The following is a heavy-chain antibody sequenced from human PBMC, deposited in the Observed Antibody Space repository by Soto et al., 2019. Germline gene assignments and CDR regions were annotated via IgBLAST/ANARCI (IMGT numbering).Heavy chain of an antibody. CDR3: VKDFKVPSPPA. J-gene: IGHJ5*02. CDR2: VSASGDRT. D-gene: IGHD2-2*01. CDR1: GFTFSVYD. Sequence: QPGGSLRLSCAASGFTFSVYDMSWVRQTPGKGLEWVSTVSASGDRTYYADSVKGRLTISRDNSKDTVYLQMDSLRAGDTALYDCVKDFKVPSPPAWDQGTLVTVSS. V-gene: IGHV3-23*01.